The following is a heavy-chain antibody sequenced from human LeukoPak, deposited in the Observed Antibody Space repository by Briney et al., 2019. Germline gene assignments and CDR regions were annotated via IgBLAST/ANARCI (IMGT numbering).Heavy chain of an antibody. J-gene: IGHJ4*02. CDR1: GFTFSNYG. CDR3: AGGISGYYYFDY. V-gene: IGHV3-33*01. Sequence: PGRSLRLSCAASGFTFSNYGMDWVRQAPGKGLEWVAVIWYDGSNKYYADSVKGRFIISRDNSKNTLYLQMNSLRAEDTAVYYCAGGISGYYYFDYWGQGTLVTVS. CDR2: IWYDGSNK. D-gene: IGHD3-22*01.